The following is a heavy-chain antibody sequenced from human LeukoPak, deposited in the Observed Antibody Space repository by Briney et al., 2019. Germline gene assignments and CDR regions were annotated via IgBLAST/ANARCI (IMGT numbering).Heavy chain of an antibody. V-gene: IGHV3-7*01. J-gene: IGHJ4*02. Sequence: QPGGSLRLSCAASGFILRSHCMICVRHAPGRGLESVAHIKQEGSEEHYVDSVEGRFLLSRDDAKNSVSLQMHSLRVDATAVSYCDRAHTFGSRVDYFDYWGQGTPVTVSS. D-gene: IGHD5-12*01. CDR1: GFILRSHC. CDR2: IKQEGSEE. CDR3: DRAHTFGSRVDYFDY.